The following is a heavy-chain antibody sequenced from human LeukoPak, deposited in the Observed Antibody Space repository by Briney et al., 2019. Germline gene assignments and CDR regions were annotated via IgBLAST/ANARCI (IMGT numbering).Heavy chain of an antibody. D-gene: IGHD6-19*01. Sequence: GGSLRLSCAASGFTFSNYGIHWVRQAPGRGLEWVALIWYDGSNKFYADSVKGRFTISRDSSKNTLYLQMNSLRAEDTAVYYCARWRAGIAVAVDYWGQGTLVTVSS. J-gene: IGHJ4*02. CDR3: ARWRAGIAVAVDY. V-gene: IGHV3-33*01. CDR1: GFTFSNYG. CDR2: IWYDGSNK.